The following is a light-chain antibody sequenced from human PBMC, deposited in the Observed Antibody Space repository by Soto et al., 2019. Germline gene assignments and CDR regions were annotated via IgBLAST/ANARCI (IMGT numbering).Light chain of an antibody. CDR1: SSDVGGYNY. V-gene: IGLV2-14*01. CDR2: EVS. CDR3: SSYTSSFYV. J-gene: IGLJ1*01. Sequence: QSVVTQPASVSGSLGQSMTISCTGTSSDVGGYNYVSWYQQHPGKAPKLMIYEVSNRPSGVSNRFSGSKSGNTASLTISGLQAEDEADYYCSSYTSSFYVFGTGTKVTVL.